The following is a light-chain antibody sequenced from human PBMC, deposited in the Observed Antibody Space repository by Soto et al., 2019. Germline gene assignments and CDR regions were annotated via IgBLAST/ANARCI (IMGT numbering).Light chain of an antibody. Sequence: EIVLTQSPATLSLSPGERATLSCRASQSVSRYLAWYQQKPGQAPRLLIYGASSRATGIPDRFSGSGSGTDFTLTISRLGPEDFAVYYCQQYGSSPFTFGPGTKVDIK. CDR1: QSVSRY. V-gene: IGKV3-20*01. CDR2: GAS. J-gene: IGKJ3*01. CDR3: QQYGSSPFT.